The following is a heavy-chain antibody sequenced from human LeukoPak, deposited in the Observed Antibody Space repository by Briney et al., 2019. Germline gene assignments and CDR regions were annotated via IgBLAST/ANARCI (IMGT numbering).Heavy chain of an antibody. D-gene: IGHD3-22*01. J-gene: IGHJ4*02. V-gene: IGHV1-8*03. CDR3: ARGPHYYYDSSGYATFDY. CDR2: MNPNSGNT. CDR1: GYTFTSYD. Sequence: GASVKVSCKASGYTFTSYDINWVRQATGQGPEWMGWMNPNSGNTGYAQKFQGRVTITRNTSISTAYMGLSSLRSEDTAVYYCARGPHYYYDSSGYATFDYWGQGTLVTVSS.